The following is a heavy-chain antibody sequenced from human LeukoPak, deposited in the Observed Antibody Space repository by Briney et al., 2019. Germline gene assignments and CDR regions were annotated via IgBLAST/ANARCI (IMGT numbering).Heavy chain of an antibody. Sequence: GKSLRLSCAASEFNFRKYGMHWVRQAPGKGLEWVAFMHYDGRNILYADSVKGRFSISTDNSKNMVYLQMSSLRAEDTAVYYCAKVTMGDVWFDPWGQRTLVTVSS. D-gene: IGHD3-16*01. V-gene: IGHV3-30*02. CDR1: EFNFRKYG. CDR3: AKVTMGDVWFDP. CDR2: MHYDGRNI. J-gene: IGHJ5*02.